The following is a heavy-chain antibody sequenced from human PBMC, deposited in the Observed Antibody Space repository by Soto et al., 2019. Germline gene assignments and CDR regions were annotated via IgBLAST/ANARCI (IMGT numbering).Heavy chain of an antibody. J-gene: IGHJ5*02. CDR2: ISGRGDRT. V-gene: IGHV3-23*01. CDR3: AQDGSDCQKGPCVGS. D-gene: IGHD2-21*02. CDR1: GFTFSSYS. Sequence: EGSLRLSCVASGFTFSSYSISWVRQTPGKGLEWVSAISGRGDRTYYADSVKGRFTISRDNSKNTLHLQMNSLRVEDTAVYYCAQDGSDCQKGPCVGSWGQGALVTVSS.